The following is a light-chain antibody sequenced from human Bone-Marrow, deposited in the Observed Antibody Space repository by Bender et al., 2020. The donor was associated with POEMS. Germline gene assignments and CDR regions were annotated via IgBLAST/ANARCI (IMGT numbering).Light chain of an antibody. CDR3: QAWDSSLSTSYV. Sequence: SYELTQPPSVSVSPGQTASITCSGDKLEYKYACWYQQKPGQSPVLVIYQDDKRPSGIPDRFSGSNSGNTATLTISGTQAMDEADYYCQAWDSSLSTSYVFGTGTKVTVL. V-gene: IGLV3-1*01. J-gene: IGLJ1*01. CDR2: QDD. CDR1: KLEYKY.